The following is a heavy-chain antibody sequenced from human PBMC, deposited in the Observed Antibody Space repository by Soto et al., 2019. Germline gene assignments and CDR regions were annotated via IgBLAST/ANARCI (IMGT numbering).Heavy chain of an antibody. CDR2: IFSNDKK. Sequence: QVTLEESGPVLVKPTETLTLTCTVSGFSLNNLKMGVSWIRQPPGKALEWLAHIFSNDKKAYTTSLNNRLTISKDTSKSQVVLIMTNMDSADTATYFCARTRSPYNFWSGGFDFWSRGTLITVSS. CDR1: GFSLNNLKMG. D-gene: IGHD3-3*01. CDR3: ARTRSPYNFWSGGFDF. J-gene: IGHJ4*02. V-gene: IGHV2-26*01.